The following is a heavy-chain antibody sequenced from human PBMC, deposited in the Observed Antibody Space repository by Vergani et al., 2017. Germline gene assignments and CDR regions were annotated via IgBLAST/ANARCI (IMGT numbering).Heavy chain of an antibody. CDR3: ARAQNGGPYYYGSGSYREVFDY. V-gene: IGHV3-21*01. J-gene: IGHJ4*02. CDR2: ISSSSSYI. Sequence: EVQLVESGGGVVQPGRSLRLSCAASGFTFSSYGMHWVRQAPGKGLEWVSSISSSSSYIYYADSVKGRFTISRDNSKNSLYLQMNSLRAEDTAVYYCARAQNGGPYYYGSGSYREVFDYWGQGTLVTVSS. D-gene: IGHD3-10*01. CDR1: GFTFSSYG.